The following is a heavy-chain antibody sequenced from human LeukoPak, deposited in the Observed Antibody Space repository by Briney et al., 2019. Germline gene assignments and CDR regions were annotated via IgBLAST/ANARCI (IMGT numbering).Heavy chain of an antibody. CDR2: IWSDGTNR. CDR3: ARDAQRGFDYSNSLKY. D-gene: IGHD4-11*01. CDR1: GFIVSHQG. J-gene: IGHJ4*01. Sequence: WGSLRLSSAAYGFIVSHQGMHWHGQAPGKGLEGVAVIWSDGTNRFYADSVKGRFTISRDNSQNTVFLQMDSLRVKDTAIYYCARDAQRGFDYSNSLKYWGHGTLVTVSS. V-gene: IGHV3-33*04.